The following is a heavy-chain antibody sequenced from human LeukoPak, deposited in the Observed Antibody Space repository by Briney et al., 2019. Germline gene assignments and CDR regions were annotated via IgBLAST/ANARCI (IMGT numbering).Heavy chain of an antibody. D-gene: IGHD3-10*01. CDR3: ARVIGTYYYGSGSYGGAFDY. Sequence: ASVKVSCKASGYTFTNYGISWVRQAPGQGLEWMGWISPYNDNTNYAQNLQGRVTMTSDTSTSTAYMELRSLRSDDTAAYYCARVIGTYYYGSGSYGGAFDYWGQGTLVTVSS. CDR2: ISPYNDNT. V-gene: IGHV1-18*01. CDR1: GYTFTNYG. J-gene: IGHJ4*02.